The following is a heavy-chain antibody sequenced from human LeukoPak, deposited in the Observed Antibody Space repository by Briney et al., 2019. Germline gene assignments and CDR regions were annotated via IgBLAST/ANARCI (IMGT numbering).Heavy chain of an antibody. Sequence: GGSLRLSCAASGFTFSSTWMHWVRETPGKGLVWVSRMNSDASTTNYADSVKGRFTVSRDNAKNTLFLQMNNLRAEDTAVYYCATAGRYYLDNWGQGTLVTVSS. J-gene: IGHJ4*02. CDR1: GFTFSSTW. V-gene: IGHV3-74*01. CDR2: MNSDASTT. CDR3: ATAGRYYLDN.